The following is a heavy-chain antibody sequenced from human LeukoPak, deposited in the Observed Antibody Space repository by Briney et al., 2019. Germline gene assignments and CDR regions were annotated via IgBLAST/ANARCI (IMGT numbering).Heavy chain of an antibody. CDR1: GGSISSSSYY. D-gene: IGHD3-22*01. J-gene: IGHJ5*02. Sequence: PSETLSLTCTVSGGSISSSSYYWGWIRQPPGKGLEWIGSIYYSGSTYYNPSLKSRVTISVDTSKNQFSLKLSSVTAADTAVYYCARHLTPCYYDSSGFNWFDPWGQGTLVTVSS. V-gene: IGHV4-39*01. CDR2: IYYSGST. CDR3: ARHLTPCYYDSSGFNWFDP.